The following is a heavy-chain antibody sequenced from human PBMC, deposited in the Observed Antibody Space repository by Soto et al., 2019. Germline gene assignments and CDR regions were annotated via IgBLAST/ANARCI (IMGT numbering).Heavy chain of an antibody. CDR3: ARDPYDSSGPNAEYFQH. V-gene: IGHV1-69*04. J-gene: IGHJ1*01. D-gene: IGHD3-22*01. CDR1: GGTFSSYT. CDR2: IIPILGIA. Sequence: ASVKVSCKASGGTFSSYTISWVGQAPGQGLEWMGRIIPILGIANYAQKFQGRVTITADKSTSTAYMELSSLRSEDTAVYYCARDPYDSSGPNAEYFQHWGQGTLVTVSS.